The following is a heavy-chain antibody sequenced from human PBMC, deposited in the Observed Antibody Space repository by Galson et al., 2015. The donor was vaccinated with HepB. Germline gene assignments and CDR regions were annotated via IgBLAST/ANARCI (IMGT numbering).Heavy chain of an antibody. J-gene: IGHJ6*02. D-gene: IGHD3-10*01. CDR3: ARGESLYYYGMDV. V-gene: IGHV3-53*01. CDR2: IYSGGST. CDR1: GFTVSSNY. Sequence: SLRLSCAASGFTVSSNYMSWVRQAPGKGLERVSVIYSGGSTYYADSVKGRFTISRDNSKNTLYLQMNSLRAEDTAAYYCARGESLYYYGMDVWGQGTTVTVSS.